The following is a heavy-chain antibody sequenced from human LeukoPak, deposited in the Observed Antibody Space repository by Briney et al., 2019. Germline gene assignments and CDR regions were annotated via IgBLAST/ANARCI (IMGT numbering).Heavy chain of an antibody. V-gene: IGHV3-30*04. CDR3: ARVDRVGAFDI. CDR2: ISYDGSNK. CDR1: GFTFSSYA. Sequence: PGGSLRLSCAASGFTFSSYAMHWVRQAPGKGLEWVAVISYDGSNKYYADSVKGRFTISRDNSKNTLYLQMNSLRAEDTAVYYCARVDRVGAFDIWGQGTMVTVSS. D-gene: IGHD5-12*01. J-gene: IGHJ3*02.